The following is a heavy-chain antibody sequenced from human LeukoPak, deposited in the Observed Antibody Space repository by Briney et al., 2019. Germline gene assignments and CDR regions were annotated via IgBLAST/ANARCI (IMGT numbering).Heavy chain of an antibody. J-gene: IGHJ5*02. CDR1: GYTLNELS. CDR3: ATSTYYYDSNGYP. Sequence: ASVKVSCKVSGYTLNELSMHWVRQTPGEGLEWMGGFDPEDGETIYAQTFQGRVTMTEDTSTDTAYMELSSLRSEDTAVYYSATSTYYYDSNGYPWGQGTLVTVSS. CDR2: FDPEDGET. V-gene: IGHV1-24*01. D-gene: IGHD3-22*01.